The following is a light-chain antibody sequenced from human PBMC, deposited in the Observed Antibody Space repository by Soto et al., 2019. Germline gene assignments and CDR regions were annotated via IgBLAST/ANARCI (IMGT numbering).Light chain of an antibody. CDR2: DAS. Sequence: EIVLTQSPATLSLSPGERPTLSCRASQSVSSYLAWYQQKPGQXPRXXIYDASNRATGIPARFSGSGSGTDLTLTISSLEPEDFEVYYCQQRSNWPITFGQGTRLEIK. CDR1: QSVSSY. CDR3: QQRSNWPIT. J-gene: IGKJ5*01. V-gene: IGKV3-11*01.